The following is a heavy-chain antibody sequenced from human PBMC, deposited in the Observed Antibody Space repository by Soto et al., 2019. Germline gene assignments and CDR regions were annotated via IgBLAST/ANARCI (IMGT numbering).Heavy chain of an antibody. J-gene: IGHJ3*02. D-gene: IGHD3-22*01. CDR1: GGSLSSSSYY. CDR2: IYHSGST. CDR3: ARRQDYYDSSGYYNDAFDI. V-gene: IGHV4-39*01. Sequence: SETLSLTCTVSGGSLSSSSYYWGWIRQPPGKGLEWTGSIYHSGSTYYNPSLKSRVTISVDTSKNQFSLTLSSVPAADTAVYYCARRQDYYDSSGYYNDAFDIWGQGTMVTVSS.